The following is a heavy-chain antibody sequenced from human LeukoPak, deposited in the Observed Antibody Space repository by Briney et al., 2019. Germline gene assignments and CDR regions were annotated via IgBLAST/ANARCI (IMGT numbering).Heavy chain of an antibody. J-gene: IGHJ5*02. Sequence: ASVKVSCKASGYTFTSYDINWVRQATGQGLEWMGWIDPNSGGTNYAQKFQGRVTMTRDTSISTAYMELSRLRSDDTAVYYCALVENWFDPWGQGTLVTVSS. CDR2: IDPNSGGT. CDR1: GYTFTSYD. CDR3: ALVENWFDP. D-gene: IGHD3-10*01. V-gene: IGHV1-2*02.